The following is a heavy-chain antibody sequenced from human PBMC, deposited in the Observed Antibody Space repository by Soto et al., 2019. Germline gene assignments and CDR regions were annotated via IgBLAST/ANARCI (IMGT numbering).Heavy chain of an antibody. J-gene: IGHJ4*02. V-gene: IGHV3-23*01. CDR2: ISGSGGST. D-gene: IGHD3-22*01. CDR1: GFTLSSYA. CDR3: AKGTYYYDSSGYYYYFDY. Sequence: QPGGSLRLSCSASGFTLSSYAMHWVRQAPGKGLEWVAVISGSGGSTYYADSVKGRFTICRDNSKNTLYLQMNSLRAEDTAVYYCAKGTYYYDSSGYYYYFDYWGQGTLVTVSS.